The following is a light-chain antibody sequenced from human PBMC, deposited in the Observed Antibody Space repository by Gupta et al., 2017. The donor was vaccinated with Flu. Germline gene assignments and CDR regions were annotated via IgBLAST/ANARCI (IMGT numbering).Light chain of an antibody. CDR3: SSYTSSSTLV. Sequence: QSALPQPASSSRSPGQSITISCAGTSSDVGGYNYVSWYQQHPVKAPKLMIYEVSNRPSGVSNRFSGSKSGNTASLTISGLQAEDEADYYCSSYTSSSTLVFGGGTKLTVL. CDR1: SSDVGGYNY. J-gene: IGLJ2*01. CDR2: EVS. V-gene: IGLV2-14*01.